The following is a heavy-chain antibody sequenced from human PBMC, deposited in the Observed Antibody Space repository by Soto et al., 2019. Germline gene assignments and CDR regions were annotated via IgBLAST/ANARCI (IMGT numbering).Heavy chain of an antibody. D-gene: IGHD6-13*01. CDR1: GYSFTNYW. V-gene: IGHV5-51*01. CDR3: ASTSIAAAGKDDNWFDP. J-gene: IGHJ5*02. Sequence: EVQLVQSGAEVQKPGESLKISCKGSGYSFTNYWLGWVRQMPGKGLEWMGIIYPGDSDTRYSPSFQGQVTISADKSTSTAYLQRSSLKAADTAREYCASTSIAAAGKDDNWFDPWGQGTLVTVSS. CDR2: IYPGDSDT.